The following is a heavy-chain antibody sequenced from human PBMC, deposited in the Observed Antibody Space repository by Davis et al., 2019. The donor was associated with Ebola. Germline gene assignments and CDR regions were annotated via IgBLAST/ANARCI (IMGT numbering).Heavy chain of an antibody. D-gene: IGHD3-10*01. CDR2: ISRSGEST. V-gene: IGHV3-23*01. CDR3: AKGRGVAGLWIDY. Sequence: GESLKISCEGSGFTFSGYPMSWVRQAPGKGLEWVSGISRSGESTYSADSVTGRFTISRDNSKNTLYLQMNSLRAEDTAIYYCAKGRGVAGLWIDYWGQGNLVTVSS. J-gene: IGHJ4*02. CDR1: GFTFSGYP.